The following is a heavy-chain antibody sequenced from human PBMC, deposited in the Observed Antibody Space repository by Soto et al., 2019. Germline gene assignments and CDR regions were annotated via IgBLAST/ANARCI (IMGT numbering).Heavy chain of an antibody. CDR2: IYHSGSM. J-gene: IGHJ6*02. Sequence: NPSETLSLTCAVSGYSISSGYYWGWIRQPPGKGLEWIGSIYHSGSMFYNPSLKSRVTISVDTSKNQFSLKLSSVTAADTAVYYCARKGAYNSRSFYYYHYGMDVWGQGTTVTVSS. CDR3: ARKGAYNSRSFYYYHYGMDV. CDR1: GYSISSGYY. V-gene: IGHV4-38-2*01. D-gene: IGHD3-10*01.